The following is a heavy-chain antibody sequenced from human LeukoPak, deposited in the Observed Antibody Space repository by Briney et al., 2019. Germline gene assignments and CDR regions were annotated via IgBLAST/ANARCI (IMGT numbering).Heavy chain of an antibody. CDR3: ARHPAVIEYYMDV. CDR1: GFTVSSNY. D-gene: IGHD2-2*01. J-gene: IGHJ6*03. CDR2: IHSGGST. V-gene: IGHV3-66*02. Sequence: PGGSLRLSCAASGFTVSSNYMSWVRQAPGKGLEWVSVIHSGGSTYYADSVKGRFTISRDNSKNTLYLQMNSLRAEDTAVYYCARHPAVIEYYMDVCGKGTTVTVSS.